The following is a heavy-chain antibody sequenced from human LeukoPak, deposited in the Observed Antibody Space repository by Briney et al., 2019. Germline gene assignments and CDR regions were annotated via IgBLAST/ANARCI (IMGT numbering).Heavy chain of an antibody. CDR2: IRYDGSNK. J-gene: IGHJ4*02. V-gene: IGHV3-30*02. CDR3: ASRGYCSSTNCSIFDY. Sequence: GGSLRLSCAASGFTFSSCGMHWVRQAPGKGLEWVAFIRYDGSNKYYADSVKGRFTISRDNSKNTLYLQMNSLRAEDTAVYYCASRGYCSSTNCSIFDYWGQGTLVTVSS. D-gene: IGHD2-2*01. CDR1: GFTFSSCG.